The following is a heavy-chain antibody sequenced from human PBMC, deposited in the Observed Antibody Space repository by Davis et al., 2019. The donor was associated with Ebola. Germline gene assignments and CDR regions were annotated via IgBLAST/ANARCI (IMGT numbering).Heavy chain of an antibody. CDR1: GGSISSGDYY. J-gene: IGHJ6*03. D-gene: IGHD2-2*01. V-gene: IGHV4-30-4*01. Sequence: MPSETLSLTCTVSGGSISSGDYYWSWIRQPPGKGLEWIGYIYYSGSTYYNPSLKSRVTISVDTSKNQFSLKLSSVTAADTAVYYCVRDMPDCSSTSCLYYYYYYMDVWGKGTTVTVSS. CDR2: IYYSGST. CDR3: VRDMPDCSSTSCLYYYYYYMDV.